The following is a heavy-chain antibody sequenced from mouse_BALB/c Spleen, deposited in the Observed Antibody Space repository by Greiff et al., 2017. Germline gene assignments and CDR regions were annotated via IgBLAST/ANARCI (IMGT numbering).Heavy chain of an antibody. CDR1: GFAFSSYD. D-gene: IGHD2-4*01. V-gene: IGHV5-12-1*01. Sequence: EVHLVESGGGLVKPGGSLKLSCAASGFAFSSYDMSWVRQTPEKRLEWVAYISSGGGSTYYPDTVKGRFTISRDNAKNTLYLQMSSLKSEDTAMYYCARQGTIYYDYGYAMDYWGQGTSVTVSS. CDR2: ISSGGGST. CDR3: ARQGTIYYDYGYAMDY. J-gene: IGHJ4*01.